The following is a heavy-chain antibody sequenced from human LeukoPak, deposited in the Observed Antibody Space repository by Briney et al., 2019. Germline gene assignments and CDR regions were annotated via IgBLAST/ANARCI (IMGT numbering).Heavy chain of an antibody. V-gene: IGHV1-69*13. CDR2: IIPIFGTA. CDR3: ARASKPSQMRRGPHYFDY. J-gene: IGHJ4*02. D-gene: IGHD3-10*01. CDR1: GGTFSSYA. Sequence: ASVKVSGTASGGTFSSYAISWVRQAPGQGLEWMGGIIPIFGTANYAQKFQGRVTITADESTSTAYMELSSLRSEDTAVYYCARASKPSQMRRGPHYFDYWGQGTLVTVSS.